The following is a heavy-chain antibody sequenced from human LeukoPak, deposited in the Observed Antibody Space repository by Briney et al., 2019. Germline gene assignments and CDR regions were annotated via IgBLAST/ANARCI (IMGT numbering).Heavy chain of an antibody. CDR1: GYTFTSYG. J-gene: IGHJ3*02. CDR3: ARSWACYYGSGSYYNGYDAFDI. Sequence: ASVKVSCKASGYTFTSYGISWVRQAPGQGLEWMGIINPSGGSTSYAQKFQGRVTMTRDTSTSTVYMELSSLRSEDTAVYYCARSWACYYGSGSYYNGYDAFDIWGQGTMVTVSS. V-gene: IGHV1-46*01. D-gene: IGHD3-10*01. CDR2: INPSGGST.